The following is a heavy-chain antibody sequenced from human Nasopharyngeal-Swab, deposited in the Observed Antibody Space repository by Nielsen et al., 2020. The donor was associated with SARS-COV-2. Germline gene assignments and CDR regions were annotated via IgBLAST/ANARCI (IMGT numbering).Heavy chain of an antibody. Sequence: SETLSLTCTASGGSISSSSYYWGWIRQPPGKGLEWIGSIYYSGSTYYNPSLKSRVTISVDTSKNQFSLKLSSVTAAGTAVYYCVGSSWYGDYYYYYGMDVWGQGTTVTVSS. V-gene: IGHV4-39*07. CDR3: VGSSWYGDYYYYYGMDV. CDR2: IYYSGST. D-gene: IGHD6-13*01. CDR1: GGSISSSSYY. J-gene: IGHJ6*02.